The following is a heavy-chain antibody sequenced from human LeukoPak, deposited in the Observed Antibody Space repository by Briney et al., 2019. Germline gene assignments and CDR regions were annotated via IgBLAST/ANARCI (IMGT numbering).Heavy chain of an antibody. CDR1: GYTFTNYY. D-gene: IGHD3-22*01. CDR2: INPSSGNT. V-gene: IGHV1-46*01. J-gene: IGHJ5*02. CDR3: ARAHHYDSSGENWFDP. Sequence: GASVKVSCKASGYTFTNYYMHWVRQAPGQGLEWMGIINPSSGNTSYAQKFQGRVTMTRDMSTSTVYMELSSLRSEDTTVYYCARAHHYDSSGENWFDPWGQGTLVTVSS.